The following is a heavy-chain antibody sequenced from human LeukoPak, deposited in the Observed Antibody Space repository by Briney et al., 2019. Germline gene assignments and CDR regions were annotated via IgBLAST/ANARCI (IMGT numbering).Heavy chain of an antibody. V-gene: IGHV4-34*01. CDR2: IYYSGST. CDR3: GSHSGSYGAFDI. D-gene: IGHD1-26*01. Sequence: SETLSLTCAVYGGSFSGYYWGWIRQPPGKGLEWVGSIYYSGSTYYNPSLKSRVTISVDTSKKQFSLKLSSVTAADRAVYYCGSHSGSYGAFDIWGQGTMVTVSS. J-gene: IGHJ3*02. CDR1: GGSFSGYY.